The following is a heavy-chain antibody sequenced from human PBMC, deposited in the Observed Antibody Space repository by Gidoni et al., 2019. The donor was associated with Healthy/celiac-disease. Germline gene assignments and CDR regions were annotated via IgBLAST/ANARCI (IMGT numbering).Heavy chain of an antibody. D-gene: IGHD1-1*01. CDR3: ARDRVPVLPYFDY. V-gene: IGHV3-7*01. CDR2: IKQDGSEK. CDR1: GFTFSSDW. Sequence: EVQLVESGGGLVQPGGSLSLSCAASGFTFSSDWMSWVRQAPGKGLAWVANIKQDGSEKYYGDSVKGRFTISRDNAKNSLYLQMNSLRAEDTAVYYCARDRVPVLPYFDYWGQGTLVTVSS. J-gene: IGHJ4*02.